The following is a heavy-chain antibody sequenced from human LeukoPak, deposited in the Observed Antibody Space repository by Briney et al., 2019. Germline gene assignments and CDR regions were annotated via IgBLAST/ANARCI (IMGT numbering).Heavy chain of an antibody. J-gene: IGHJ4*02. CDR1: GGSINSYY. Sequence: SETLSLTCSVSGGSINSYYWSWIRQPPGKGLEWLGYIYYSGSTKYTPSLKSRVTISVDTSKNQFSLKLNSVTAADTAVYYCARVLGSGYSDYWGQGTLVTVSS. V-gene: IGHV4-59*01. CDR2: IYYSGST. D-gene: IGHD3-3*01. CDR3: ARVLGSGYSDY.